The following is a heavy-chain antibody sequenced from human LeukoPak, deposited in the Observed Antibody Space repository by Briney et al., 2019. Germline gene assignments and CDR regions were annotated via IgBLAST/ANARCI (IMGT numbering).Heavy chain of an antibody. CDR3: ARRRGYSYGIDY. V-gene: IGHV1-69*04. J-gene: IGHJ4*02. Sequence: SVKVSCKASGGTFRSYAISWVRQAPGQGLEWMGRIIPILGIANYAQKFQGRVTITADKTTSTAYMELSSLRSDDTAVFYCARRRGYSYGIDYWGQGTLVTVSS. CDR2: IIPILGIA. CDR1: GGTFRSYA. D-gene: IGHD5-18*01.